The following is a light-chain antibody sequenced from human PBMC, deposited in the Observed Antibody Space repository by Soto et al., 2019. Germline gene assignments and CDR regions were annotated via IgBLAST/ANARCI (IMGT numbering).Light chain of an antibody. Sequence: DIQMPHSPSSLSASVGDRVTITCRASQNIINFLNWYQQRPGKAPKLLIYAASSLHSGVPSRFSGSGSGTEFTLTISSLQPDDFATYYCQQYNSYSLFGQGTKVDIK. CDR1: QNIINF. CDR2: AAS. V-gene: IGKV1-39*01. J-gene: IGKJ1*01. CDR3: QQYNSYSL.